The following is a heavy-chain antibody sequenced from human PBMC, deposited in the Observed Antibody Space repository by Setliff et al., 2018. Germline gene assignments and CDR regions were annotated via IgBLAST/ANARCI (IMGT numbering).Heavy chain of an antibody. CDR3: ARDRGGTNPWFDP. J-gene: IGHJ5*02. CDR1: GFSFGGHG. V-gene: IGHV3-48*01. CDR2: ISATTTTI. Sequence: GGSLRLSCVTSGFSFGGHGMNWVRQAPGKGLEWLAYISATTTTINYADSVNGRFTISRDNAKNELYLQMNSLRAEDTAVYYCARDRGGTNPWFDPWGQGTLVTVSS. D-gene: IGHD3-10*01.